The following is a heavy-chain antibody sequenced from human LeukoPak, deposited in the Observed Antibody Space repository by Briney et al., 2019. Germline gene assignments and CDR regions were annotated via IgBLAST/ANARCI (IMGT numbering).Heavy chain of an antibody. CDR2: IRYDGSNK. CDR1: GFTFSSYG. Sequence: PGGSLRLSCAASGFTFSSYGMHWVRQAPGKGLEWVAFIRYDGSNKYYADSVKGRFTISRDNSKNTLYLQMNSLRAEDTAVYYCAKSCGRLVVVRNYYMDVWGKGTTVTVSS. J-gene: IGHJ6*03. D-gene: IGHD2-2*01. CDR3: AKSCGRLVVVRNYYMDV. V-gene: IGHV3-30*02.